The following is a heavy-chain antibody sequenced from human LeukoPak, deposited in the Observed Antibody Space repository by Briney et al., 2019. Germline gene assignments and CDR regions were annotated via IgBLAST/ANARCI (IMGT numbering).Heavy chain of an antibody. J-gene: IGHJ6*02. V-gene: IGHV4-59*01. CDR3: ARDLVVPAATTLYYYGMDV. Sequence: PSGTLSLTCTVSGGSISSYYWSWIRQPPGKGLEWIGYIYYSGSTNYNPSLKSRVTISVDTSKNQFSLKLSSVTAADTAVYYCARDLVVPAATTLYYYGMDVWGQGTLVTVSS. CDR2: IYYSGST. D-gene: IGHD2-2*01. CDR1: GGSISSYY.